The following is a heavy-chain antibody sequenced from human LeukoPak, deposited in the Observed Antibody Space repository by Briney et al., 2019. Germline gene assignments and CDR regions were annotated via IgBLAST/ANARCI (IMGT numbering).Heavy chain of an antibody. CDR1: GGTFSSYA. D-gene: IGHD2-2*02. CDR2: IIPIFGTA. CDR3: ARGVYYCSSTSCYMWYFDY. V-gene: IGHV1-69*05. J-gene: IGHJ4*02. Sequence: SVKVSCKASGGTFSSYAISWVRQAPGQGLEWMGGIIPIFGTANYAQKFQGRVTITRNTSISTAYMELSSLRSEDTAVYYCARGVYYCSSTSCYMWYFDYWGQGTLVTVSS.